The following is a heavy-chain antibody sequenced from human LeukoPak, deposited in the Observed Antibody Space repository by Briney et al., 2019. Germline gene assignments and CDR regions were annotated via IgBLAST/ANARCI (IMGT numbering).Heavy chain of an antibody. CDR3: AREMPKLGDAFDI. Sequence: PEAPVTVSCKASGYTFTSYGISWVRQAPGQGLEWMGWISAYNGNTNYAQKLQGRVTMTTDTSTSTAYMELRSLRSDDTAVYYCAREMPKLGDAFDIWGQGTMVTVSS. V-gene: IGHV1-18*01. CDR1: GYTFTSYG. CDR2: ISAYNGNT. J-gene: IGHJ3*02. D-gene: IGHD1-26*01.